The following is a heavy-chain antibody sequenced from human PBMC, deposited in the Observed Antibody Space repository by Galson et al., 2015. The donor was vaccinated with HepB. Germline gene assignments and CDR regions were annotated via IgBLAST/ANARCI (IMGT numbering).Heavy chain of an antibody. Sequence: SVKVSCKASGGTFSSYAISWVRQAPGQGLEWMGGIIPIFGTANYAQKFQGRVTITADESTSTAYMELSSLRSEDTAAYYCAGSHYDFWSGYLPWGQGTLVTVSS. V-gene: IGHV1-69*13. D-gene: IGHD3-3*01. CDR2: IIPIFGTA. CDR3: AGSHYDFWSGYLP. J-gene: IGHJ5*02. CDR1: GGTFSSYA.